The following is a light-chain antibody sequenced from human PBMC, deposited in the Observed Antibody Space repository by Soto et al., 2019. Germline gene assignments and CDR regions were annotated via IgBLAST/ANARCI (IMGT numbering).Light chain of an antibody. CDR2: EGT. CDR3: CSFDTKTTFWV. J-gene: IGLJ3*02. CDR1: TADVANFDL. Sequence: QSVLTQPASVSASPGQSISISCTGSTADVANFDLVSWYQQYPDKAPKLLIFEGTKRPSGVSDRFSGSRSGNTASLSISGLQPEDEAHYLCCSFDTKTTFWVFGGGTQLTVL. V-gene: IGLV2-23*01.